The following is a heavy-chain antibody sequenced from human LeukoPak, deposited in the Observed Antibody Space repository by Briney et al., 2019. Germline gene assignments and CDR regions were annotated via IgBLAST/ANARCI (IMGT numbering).Heavy chain of an antibody. CDR2: IYYSGST. V-gene: IGHV4-39*01. D-gene: IGHD1-26*01. CDR1: AGSISSSSYY. J-gene: IGHJ4*02. CDR3: ARAVGVPGGFDY. Sequence: SETLSLTCTVSAGSISSSSYYWGWIRQPPGKGLEWIGSIYYSGSTYYNPSLKSRVTISVATSKNQFSRKLSSVTAADTAVYYCARAVGVPGGFDYWGQGTLVTVSS.